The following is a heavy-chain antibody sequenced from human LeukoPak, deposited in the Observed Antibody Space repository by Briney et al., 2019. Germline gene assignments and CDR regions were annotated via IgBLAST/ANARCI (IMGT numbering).Heavy chain of an antibody. CDR2: ISYSGST. CDR3: ARSIWFGGARSYYYGMDV. J-gene: IGHJ6*02. D-gene: IGHD3-10*01. Sequence: SETLSLTCTVSAGSISNYYWSWIRQPPGEGLEWVGYISYSGSTNYNPSLKSRVTISVDTSKNQFSLKLSSVTAADTAVYYCARSIWFGGARSYYYGMDVWGQGTTVTVSS. V-gene: IGHV4-59*08. CDR1: AGSISNYY.